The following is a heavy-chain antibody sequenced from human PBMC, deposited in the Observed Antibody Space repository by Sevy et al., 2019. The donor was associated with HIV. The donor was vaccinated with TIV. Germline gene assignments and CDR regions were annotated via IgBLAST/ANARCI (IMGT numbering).Heavy chain of an antibody. V-gene: IGHV3-30*18. CDR1: GFTFSSYG. Sequence: GGSLRLSCAASGFTFSSYGMHWVRQAPGKGLEWVAVISYDGSNKYYADSVKGRFTISRDNSKNTLYLQMNSLRAEGTAVYYCAKDRGGDGTVTAPPYYYYGMDVWGQGTTVTVSS. J-gene: IGHJ6*02. CDR2: ISYDGSNK. D-gene: IGHD4-17*01. CDR3: AKDRGGDGTVTAPPYYYYGMDV.